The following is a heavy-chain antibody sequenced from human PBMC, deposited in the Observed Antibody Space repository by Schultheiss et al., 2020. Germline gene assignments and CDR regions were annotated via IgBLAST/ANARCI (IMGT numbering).Heavy chain of an antibody. CDR2: IYTSGST. Sequence: SETLSLTCTVSGGSISGNAWSWIRQPAGKGLEWIGRIYTSGSTNYNPSLKSRVTISVDKSKNQFSLKLSSVTAADTAVYYCARPSGYDSRWAFDYWGQGTLVTVSS. J-gene: IGHJ4*02. V-gene: IGHV4-4*07. D-gene: IGHD5-12*01. CDR1: GGSISGNA. CDR3: ARPSGYDSRWAFDY.